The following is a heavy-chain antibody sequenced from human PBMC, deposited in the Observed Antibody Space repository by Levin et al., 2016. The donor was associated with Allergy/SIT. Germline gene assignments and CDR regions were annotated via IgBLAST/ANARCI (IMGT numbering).Heavy chain of an antibody. CDR2: IYSGGST. CDR3: ARASGVVPAAADY. D-gene: IGHD2-2*01. V-gene: IGHV3-53*01. CDR1: GFTVSSNY. Sequence: GGSLRLSCAASGFTVSSNYMSWVRQAPGKGLEWVSVIYSGGSTYYADSVKGRFTISRDNSKNTLYLQMNSLRAEDTAVYYCARASGVVPAAADYWGQGTLVTVSS. J-gene: IGHJ4*02.